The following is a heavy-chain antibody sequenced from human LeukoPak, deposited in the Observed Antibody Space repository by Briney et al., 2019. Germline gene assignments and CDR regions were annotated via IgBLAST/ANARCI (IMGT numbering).Heavy chain of an antibody. CDR3: ARDWIPYDSSGTRRPGAFDI. CDR2: INHSGST. D-gene: IGHD3-22*01. Sequence: SETLSLTCAVYGGSFSGYYWSWIRQPPGKGLEWIGEINHSGSTNYNPSLKSRVTISVDTSKNQFSLKLSSVTAADTAVYYCARDWIPYDSSGTRRPGAFDIWGQGTMVTVSS. V-gene: IGHV4-34*01. CDR1: GGSFSGYY. J-gene: IGHJ3*02.